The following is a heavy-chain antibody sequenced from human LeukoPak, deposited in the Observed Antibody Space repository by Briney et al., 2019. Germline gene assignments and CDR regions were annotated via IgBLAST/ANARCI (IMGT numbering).Heavy chain of an antibody. D-gene: IGHD2-21*02. CDR1: GYTLSSHY. J-gene: IGHJ4*02. Sequence: ASVKVSCKASGYTLSSHYIHLVRQAPGQGLEWMGIINPSDGSTGYGQKFQGRITMTRDTSTSTVYMELSSLRSEDTAVYYCARDHPGEGDCLLDYWGQGTLVTVSS. CDR2: INPSDGST. CDR3: ARDHPGEGDCLLDY. V-gene: IGHV1-46*01.